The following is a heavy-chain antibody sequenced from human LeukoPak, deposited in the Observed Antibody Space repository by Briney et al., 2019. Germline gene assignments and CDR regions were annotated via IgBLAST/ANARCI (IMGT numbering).Heavy chain of an antibody. D-gene: IGHD3-3*01. CDR3: ARSPPFWSGYSLYYFDY. J-gene: IGHJ4*02. Sequence: SETLSLTCTVSGGSISSYYWSWIRQPAGKGLEWIGRIYTSGSTNYNPSLKSRVTMSVDTSKNQFSLKLSSVTAADTPVYYCARSPPFWSGYSLYYFDYWGQGTLVTVSS. CDR1: GGSISSYY. CDR2: IYTSGST. V-gene: IGHV4-4*07.